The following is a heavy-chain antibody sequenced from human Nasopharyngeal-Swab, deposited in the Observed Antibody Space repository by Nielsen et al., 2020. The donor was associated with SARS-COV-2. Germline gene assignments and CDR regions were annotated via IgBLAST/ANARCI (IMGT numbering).Heavy chain of an antibody. J-gene: IGHJ6*03. D-gene: IGHD4-11*01. V-gene: IGHV3-74*01. CDR2: INSDGSST. CDR3: ARGGYSNYVDYYYYYYMDV. CDR1: GFTFSSYW. Sequence: GSLRLSCAASGFTFSSYWMHWVRQAPGKGLVWVSRINSDGSSTSYADSVKGRFTISRDNAKNTLYLQMNSLRAEDTAVYYCARGGYSNYVDYYYYYYMDVWGKGTTVTVSS.